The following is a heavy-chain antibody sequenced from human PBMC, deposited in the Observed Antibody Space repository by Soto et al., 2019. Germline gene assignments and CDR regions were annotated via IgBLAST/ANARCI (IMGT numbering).Heavy chain of an antibody. Sequence: EVQLVESGGGLVQPGGSLRLSCAASGFTFSGNSMNWVRQAPGKGLEWVSYISSGSTTIYYADSVKGRFTVSRDNAKHSLYLQMNGLRADDTAVYYCAAWAWGNWLGPFEFWGQGTLVTASS. CDR3: AAWAWGNWLGPFEF. CDR2: ISSGSTTI. V-gene: IGHV3-48*01. J-gene: IGHJ4*02. CDR1: GFTFSGNS. D-gene: IGHD1-1*01.